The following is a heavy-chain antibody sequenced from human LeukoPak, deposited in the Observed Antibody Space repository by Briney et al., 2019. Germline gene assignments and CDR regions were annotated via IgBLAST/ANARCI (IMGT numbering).Heavy chain of an antibody. Sequence: GGSLRLSCADSGFTFSRSWMTWVRQAPGKGPEWVANIKEDGSTQNYVDSVKGRFTISRDNAKNTLYLEMNSLRVEDTAVYYCARDAGYDKFDYWGQGTLVTVSS. V-gene: IGHV3-7*05. CDR3: ARDAGYDKFDY. CDR2: IKEDGSTQ. J-gene: IGHJ4*02. D-gene: IGHD3-22*01. CDR1: GFTFSRSW.